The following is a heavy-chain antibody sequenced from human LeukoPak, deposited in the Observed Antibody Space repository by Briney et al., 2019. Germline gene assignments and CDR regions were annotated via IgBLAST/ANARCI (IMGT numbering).Heavy chain of an antibody. Sequence: GGSLRLSCAASGFTFSSYAMSWVRQAPGKGLEWVSAISGSGGSTYYADSVKGRFTISRDNSKNTLYLQMNSLRAEVTAVYYCANDYGDYHEYFQHWGQGTLVTVSS. V-gene: IGHV3-23*01. CDR1: GFTFSSYA. J-gene: IGHJ1*01. CDR2: ISGSGGST. CDR3: ANDYGDYHEYFQH. D-gene: IGHD4-17*01.